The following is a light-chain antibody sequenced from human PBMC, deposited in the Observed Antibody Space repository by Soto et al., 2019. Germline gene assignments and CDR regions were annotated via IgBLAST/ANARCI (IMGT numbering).Light chain of an antibody. Sequence: QSVLTQPPSASGTPGQRVNISCSGSSSNIGSNYVYWYQQLPGTAPKVLIYNTNQRPSGVPDRFSGSKSGASASLAVSGLQSEDEADYFCASWDDSLKGVVFGGGTKLTVL. CDR1: SSNIGSNY. CDR2: NTN. V-gene: IGLV1-44*01. J-gene: IGLJ3*02. CDR3: ASWDDSLKGVV.